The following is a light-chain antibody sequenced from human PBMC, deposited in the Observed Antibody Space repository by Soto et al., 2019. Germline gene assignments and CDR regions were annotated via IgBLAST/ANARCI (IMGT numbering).Light chain of an antibody. J-gene: IGKJ4*01. CDR2: AAS. CDR1: QSISRY. CDR3: QQSYSTPRT. V-gene: IGKV1-39*01. Sequence: DIQMTQSPSSLSASVGDRVTITCRASQSISRYFNWYQQNPGKAPKLLIYAASSLQSAVPSRFSGSGSGTDFTLTIRRLQTEDFATYYCQQSYSTPRTFGGGTKVDIK.